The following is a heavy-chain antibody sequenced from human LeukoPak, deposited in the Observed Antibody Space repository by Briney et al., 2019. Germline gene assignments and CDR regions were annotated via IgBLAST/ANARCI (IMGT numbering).Heavy chain of an antibody. CDR3: AKDYYGSGSSGFDY. CDR1: GFTFSSYG. J-gene: IGHJ4*02. CDR2: IWYDGSNK. V-gene: IGHV3-33*06. Sequence: PGGSLRLSCAASGFTFSSYGMHWVRQAPGKGLEWVAVIWYDGSNKYYADSVKGRFTISRDNSKNTLYLQMNSLRAEDTAVYYCAKDYYGSGSSGFDYWGQETLVTVSS. D-gene: IGHD3-10*01.